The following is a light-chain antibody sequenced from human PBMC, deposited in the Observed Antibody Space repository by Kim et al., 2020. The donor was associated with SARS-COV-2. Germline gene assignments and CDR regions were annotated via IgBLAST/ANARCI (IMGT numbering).Light chain of an antibody. Sequence: PGQSVTISYTGTSSDVGGYNYVSWYQQHPGKAPKLMIYEVSKRPSGVPDRFSGSKSGNTASLTVSGLQAEDEADYYCSSYAGSNYVFGTGTKVTVL. J-gene: IGLJ1*01. CDR1: SSDVGGYNY. CDR2: EVS. V-gene: IGLV2-8*01. CDR3: SSYAGSNYV.